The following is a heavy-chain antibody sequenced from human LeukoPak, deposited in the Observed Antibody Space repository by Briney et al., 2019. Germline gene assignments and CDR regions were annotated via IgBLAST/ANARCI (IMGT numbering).Heavy chain of an antibody. J-gene: IGHJ5*02. V-gene: IGHV4-61*08. CDR1: GGSISSGGYY. CDR3: ARDDRGGGSYYFNWFDP. CDR2: IYTSGST. D-gene: IGHD1-26*01. Sequence: SETLSLTCTVSGGSISSGGYYWSWIRQHPGKGLEWIGYIYTSGSTNYNPSLKSRVTMSVDTSKNQFSLKLSSVTAADTAVYYCARDDRGGGSYYFNWFDPWGQGTLVTVSS.